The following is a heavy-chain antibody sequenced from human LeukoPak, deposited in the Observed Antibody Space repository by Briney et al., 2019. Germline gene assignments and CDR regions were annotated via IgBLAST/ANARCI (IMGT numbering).Heavy chain of an antibody. CDR3: TKGRYNWNDVSDAFDI. CDR2: ISDSGGRT. D-gene: IGHD1-20*01. J-gene: IGHJ3*02. V-gene: IGHV3-23*01. Sequence: GGSLGLSCAASGFTFSSYAMSWVRQAPGKGLEWVSAISDSGGRTHYADSVKGRFTISRDNSKNTLYLQMNSLRAEDTAVYYCTKGRYNWNDVSDAFDIWGQGAMVTVSS. CDR1: GFTFSSYA.